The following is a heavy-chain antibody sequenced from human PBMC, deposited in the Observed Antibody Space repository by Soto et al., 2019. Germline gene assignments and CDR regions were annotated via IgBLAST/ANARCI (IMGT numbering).Heavy chain of an antibody. V-gene: IGHV4-61*01. CDR3: ARTTAVPNTLRSRYFFDY. CDR1: GGSVSNKTYY. J-gene: IGHJ4*02. Sequence: NPSETLSLTCSVSGGSVSNKTYYWSWIRQPPGKRLEWIGYVYYSGTTNYNPSLKSRVTISVDRSKNQFSLRLSSVTTADTALYYCARTTAVPNTLRSRYFFDYWGQGTLVTVSS. D-gene: IGHD4-17*01. CDR2: VYYSGTT.